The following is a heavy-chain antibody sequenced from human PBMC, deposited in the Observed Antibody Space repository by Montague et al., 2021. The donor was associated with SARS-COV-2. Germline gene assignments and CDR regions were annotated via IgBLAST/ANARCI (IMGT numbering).Heavy chain of an antibody. CDR1: GFRFSGSS. Sequence: SLRLSCAASGFRFSGSSMHWVRQASGKGLEWVGLIRTKANGYATAYAASMKGRFTISRDDSTNTAYLQMNSLKTEDTAVYYCTRYLVPAGGPPIDAFDIWSQGTMVTVSS. D-gene: IGHD2-2*01. CDR2: IRTKANGYAT. CDR3: TRYLVPAGGPPIDAFDI. V-gene: IGHV3-73*01. J-gene: IGHJ3*02.